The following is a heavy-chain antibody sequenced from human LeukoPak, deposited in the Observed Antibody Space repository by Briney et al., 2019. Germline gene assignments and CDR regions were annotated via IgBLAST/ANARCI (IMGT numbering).Heavy chain of an antibody. Sequence: GGSLRLSCTTSGFTFGKYIMTWVRQAPGKGLEWLANIKESGSEKYYVDSVKGRFTISRDNADDLVYLQMNSLRVEDTAVYYCARGWGEKGRCRGGTCNNPQFDYWGQGILVTVSS. CDR3: ARGWGEKGRCRGGTCNNPQFDY. D-gene: IGHD2-15*01. CDR1: GFTFGKYI. V-gene: IGHV3-7*01. CDR2: IKESGSEK. J-gene: IGHJ4*02.